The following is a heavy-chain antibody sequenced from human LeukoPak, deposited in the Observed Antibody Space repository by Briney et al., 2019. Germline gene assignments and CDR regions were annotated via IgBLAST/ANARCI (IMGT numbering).Heavy chain of an antibody. V-gene: IGHV4-61*02. CDR1: GGSISSGSYY. CDR2: IYTSGST. J-gene: IGHJ3*02. D-gene: IGHD1-26*01. CDR3: ARPVGATSDAFDI. Sequence: SETLSLTCTVSGGSISSGSYYWSWIRQPAGKGLEWIGRIYTSGSTNYNPSLKSRVTISVDTSKNQFSLKLSSVTAADTAVYYCARPVGATSDAFDIWGQGTMVTVSS.